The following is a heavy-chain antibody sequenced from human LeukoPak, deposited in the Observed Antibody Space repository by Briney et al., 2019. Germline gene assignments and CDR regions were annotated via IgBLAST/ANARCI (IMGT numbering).Heavy chain of an antibody. J-gene: IGHJ4*02. D-gene: IGHD3-3*01. Sequence: ASVKVSCKASGYTFTSYDINWVRQATGQGLEWMGWMNPNSGNTGYAQKFQGRVTMTRNTSISTAYMELSSLRSDDTAVYYCARMGLEWLSNIIYFDYWGQGTLVTVSS. V-gene: IGHV1-8*01. CDR1: GYTFTSYD. CDR3: ARMGLEWLSNIIYFDY. CDR2: MNPNSGNT.